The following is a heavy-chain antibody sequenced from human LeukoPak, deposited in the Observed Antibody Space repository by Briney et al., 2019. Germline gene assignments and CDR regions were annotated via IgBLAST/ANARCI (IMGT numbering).Heavy chain of an antibody. D-gene: IGHD3-3*01. Sequence: GASVKVSCKASGYTFTGHYMHWVRQAPGQGLAWMGWINPNSGGTKYAQKFQGRVTLTRDTSISTAYMELSRLRCDDTAVYYCARSYDFWSGPPFDPWGQGTLVTVSS. V-gene: IGHV1-2*02. CDR2: INPNSGGT. CDR3: ARSYDFWSGPPFDP. J-gene: IGHJ5*02. CDR1: GYTFTGHY.